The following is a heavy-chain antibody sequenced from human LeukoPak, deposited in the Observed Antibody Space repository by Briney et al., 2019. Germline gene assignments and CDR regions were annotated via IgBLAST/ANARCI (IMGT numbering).Heavy chain of an antibody. Sequence: SETLSLTCTVSGGSISSGGYYWSWIRQHPGKGLEWIGYIYYSGSTYYNPSLKSRVTISVDTSKNQFSLKLSSVTAADTAVYYCARGGLFTPFDYWGQGTLVTVSS. V-gene: IGHV4-31*03. CDR2: IYYSGST. CDR3: ARGGLFTPFDY. CDR1: GGSISSGGYY. D-gene: IGHD3-16*01. J-gene: IGHJ4*02.